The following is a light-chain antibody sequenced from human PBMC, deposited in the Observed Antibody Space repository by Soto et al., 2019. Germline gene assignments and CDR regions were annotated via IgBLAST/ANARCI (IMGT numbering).Light chain of an antibody. V-gene: IGKV1-5*03. CDR2: KAS. J-gene: IGKJ1*01. CDR1: QSISTW. CDR3: QQYNSYSWT. Sequence: DIQMTQSPSTLSASVGDRVTITCRASQSISTWLAWYQQKLGKAPKLLIYKASSLEGGVPSRFSGSGSGTEFTLTISSRQPDDSATYYCQQYNSYSWTFGQGTKVEIK.